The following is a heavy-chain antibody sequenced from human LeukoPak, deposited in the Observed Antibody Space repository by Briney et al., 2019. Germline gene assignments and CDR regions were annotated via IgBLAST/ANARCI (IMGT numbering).Heavy chain of an antibody. CDR1: GFTFSSYE. CDR3: AKDRGLWRFDY. D-gene: IGHD3-16*01. CDR2: ISSSGHI. J-gene: IGHJ4*02. Sequence: PGGSLRLSCAASGFTFSSYEMDWVRQAPGKGLEWISYISSSGHIYNADSTRGRFTISRDNAKNSLYLQMNSLRAEDTAVYYCAKDRGLWRFDYWGQGTLVTVSS. V-gene: IGHV3-48*03.